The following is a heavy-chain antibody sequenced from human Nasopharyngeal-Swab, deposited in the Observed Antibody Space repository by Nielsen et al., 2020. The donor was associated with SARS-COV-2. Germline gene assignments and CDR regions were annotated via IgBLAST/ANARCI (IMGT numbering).Heavy chain of an antibody. J-gene: IGHJ6*02. Sequence: ASVKVSCKASGYTFTSYYMHWVRQAPGQGLEWMGIINPSGGSTSYAQKFQGRVTMTRDTPTSTVYMELSSLRSEDTAVYYCARVGWGDPPSGSYSYYYYGMDVWGQGTTVTVSS. CDR2: INPSGGST. D-gene: IGHD1-26*01. CDR1: GYTFTSYY. CDR3: ARVGWGDPPSGSYSYYYYGMDV. V-gene: IGHV1-46*01.